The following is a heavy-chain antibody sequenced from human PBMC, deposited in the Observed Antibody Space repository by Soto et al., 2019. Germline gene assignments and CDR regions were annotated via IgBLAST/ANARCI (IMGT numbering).Heavy chain of an antibody. D-gene: IGHD3-22*01. CDR1: GFTFSSYW. V-gene: IGHV3-7*05. CDR3: ARDGYYYSSGYSRFND. CDR2: IKQDGSEK. J-gene: IGHJ4*02. Sequence: EVQLVESGGGLVQPGGSLRLSCAASGFTFSSYWMSWVRQAPGRGLEWVANIKQDGSEKYYVDSVKGRFTISRDNAKNSLYLQMNSLRAEDTAVYYCARDGYYYSSGYSRFNDWGQGTLVTVSS.